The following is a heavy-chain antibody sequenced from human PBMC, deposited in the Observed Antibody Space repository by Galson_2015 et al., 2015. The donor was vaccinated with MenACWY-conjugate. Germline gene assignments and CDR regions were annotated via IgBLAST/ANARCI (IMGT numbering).Heavy chain of an antibody. J-gene: IGHJ6*03. CDR1: GFSLSTAGIC. CDR3: ARVGRITSWYYYYNMDV. CDR2: IDWDDAK. D-gene: IGHD2-2*01. V-gene: IGHV2-70*11. Sequence: ALVKPTQTLTLTCSFSGFSLSTAGICVSWIRQTPGKALEWLARIDWDDAKYYSTSLKTTLSISKDTSKNQVVLTMTNMDPVDTATYHCARVGRITSWYYYYNMDVWGNGTTVIVSS.